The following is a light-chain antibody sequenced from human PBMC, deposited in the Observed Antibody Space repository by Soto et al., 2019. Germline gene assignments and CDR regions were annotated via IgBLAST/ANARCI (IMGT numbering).Light chain of an antibody. CDR1: QTVSSY. V-gene: IGKV3-11*01. Sequence: IVLTQSPATLSLSPGARAAISCRDSQTVSSYLAWYQQKPGHAPRLLGYDASTLQSGVPSRFSGSGSGTDFTLTISSLQPEDFATYYCQQSYSTPITFGQGTRLEIK. CDR3: QQSYSTPIT. J-gene: IGKJ5*01. CDR2: DAS.